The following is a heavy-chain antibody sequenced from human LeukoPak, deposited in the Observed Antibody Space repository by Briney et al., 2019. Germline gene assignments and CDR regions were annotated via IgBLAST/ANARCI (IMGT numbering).Heavy chain of an antibody. CDR2: ISSSSSTI. Sequence: PGGSLRLSCAASGFTFSSYGMTWVRQAPGKGLEWVSYISSSSSTIYYADSVKGRFTISRDNAKNSLYLQMNSLRAEDTAVYYCARGSITMVRGVITGAVDYWGQGTLVTVSS. V-gene: IGHV3-48*01. D-gene: IGHD3-10*01. CDR1: GFTFSSYG. CDR3: ARGSITMVRGVITGAVDY. J-gene: IGHJ4*02.